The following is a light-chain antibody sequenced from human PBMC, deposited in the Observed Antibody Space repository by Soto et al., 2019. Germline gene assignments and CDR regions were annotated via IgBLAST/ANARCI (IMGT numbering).Light chain of an antibody. Sequence: EIVLTQSPGTLSLSPGERATLSCMASQNVASNYLAWYQQSRGQPPRLLIYGASSRATGIPDRFSGSGSGTDFTLSISRLEPEDFAVYHCQQYATSPWTFGQGTKVEIK. V-gene: IGKV3-20*01. CDR1: QNVASNY. J-gene: IGKJ1*01. CDR2: GAS. CDR3: QQYATSPWT.